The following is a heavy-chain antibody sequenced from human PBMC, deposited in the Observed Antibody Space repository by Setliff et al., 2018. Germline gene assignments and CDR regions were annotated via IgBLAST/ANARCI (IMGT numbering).Heavy chain of an antibody. Sequence: PGGSLRLSCAASGFTFSSYEMNWVRQAPGKGLEWVSYISSSGITIYHADSVKGRFTISRDNAKNSLYLQMNSLRAEDTAVYSCARARGYSYGPFDYWGQGTLVTVSS. CDR1: GFTFSSYE. CDR3: ARARGYSYGPFDY. D-gene: IGHD5-18*01. J-gene: IGHJ4*02. CDR2: ISSSGITI. V-gene: IGHV3-48*03.